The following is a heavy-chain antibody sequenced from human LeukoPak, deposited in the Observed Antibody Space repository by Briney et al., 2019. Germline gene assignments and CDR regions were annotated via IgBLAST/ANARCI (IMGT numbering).Heavy chain of an antibody. CDR1: GYTFTGYY. Sequence: GALVKVSCKATGYTFTGYYMHWVRQAPGQGLEWMGWINPNSGGTNYAQKFQGRVTMTRDTSISTAYMELSRLRSDVTAVYYCARGTPIYSSSWYDSSWFDPWGQGTLVTVSS. V-gene: IGHV1-2*02. J-gene: IGHJ5*02. D-gene: IGHD6-13*01. CDR2: INPNSGGT. CDR3: ARGTPIYSSSWYDSSWFDP.